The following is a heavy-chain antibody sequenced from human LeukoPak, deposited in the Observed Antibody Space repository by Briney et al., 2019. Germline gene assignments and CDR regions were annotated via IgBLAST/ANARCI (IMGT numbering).Heavy chain of an antibody. CDR3: ASLTYYCSSTSCRKPKDV. D-gene: IGHD2-2*01. CDR1: GGTFSSYT. CDR2: IIPILGIA. Sequence: GASVKVSCKASGGTFSSYTISWVRQAPGQGLEWMGRIIPILGIANYAQKFQGRVTITADKSTSTAYMELSGLRSEDTAVYYCASLTYYCSSTSCRKPKDVWGKGTTVTVSS. J-gene: IGHJ6*04. V-gene: IGHV1-69*02.